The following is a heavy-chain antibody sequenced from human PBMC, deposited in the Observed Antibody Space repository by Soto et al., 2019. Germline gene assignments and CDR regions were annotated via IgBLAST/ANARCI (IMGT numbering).Heavy chain of an antibody. Sequence: GGSLRLSCAASGFTFSSYAMHWVRQAPGKGLDYVSAISSNGGSTYYADSVKGRFTISRDNSKNTLYLQVSSLRAEDTAVYYCVKEWQRSFDYWGQGTLVTVSS. D-gene: IGHD6-25*01. V-gene: IGHV3-64D*08. J-gene: IGHJ4*02. CDR3: VKEWQRSFDY. CDR2: ISSNGGST. CDR1: GFTFSSYA.